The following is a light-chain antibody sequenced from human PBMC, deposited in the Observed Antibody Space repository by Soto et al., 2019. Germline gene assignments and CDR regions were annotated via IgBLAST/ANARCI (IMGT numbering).Light chain of an antibody. Sequence: QSALGQPPSASGSPGQSVTISCTGTSSDVGGYNYVSWYQQHPGKAPKLVIYEVTKRPSGVPDRFSGSKSGNTASLTVSGLQAEDEADYYCSSFTGASTIFGTGTKVTVL. CDR1: SSDVGGYNY. V-gene: IGLV2-8*01. CDR2: EVT. CDR3: SSFTGASTI. J-gene: IGLJ1*01.